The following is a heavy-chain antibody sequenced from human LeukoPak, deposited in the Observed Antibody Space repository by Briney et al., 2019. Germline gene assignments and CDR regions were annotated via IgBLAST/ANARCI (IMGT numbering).Heavy chain of an antibody. CDR3: AGRYSSSWRMNYYYYGMDV. J-gene: IGHJ6*02. D-gene: IGHD6-13*01. CDR2: IYYSGST. Sequence: SETLSLTCTVSGGSISSYYWSWIRQPPGKGLEWIGYIYYSGSTNYNPSLKSRVTISVDTSKNQFSLKLSSVTAADTAVYYCAGRYSSSWRMNYYYYGMDVWGQGTTVTVSS. CDR1: GGSISSYY. V-gene: IGHV4-59*08.